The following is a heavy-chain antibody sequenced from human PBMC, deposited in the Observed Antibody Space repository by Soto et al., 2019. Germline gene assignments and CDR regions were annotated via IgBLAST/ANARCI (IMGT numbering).Heavy chain of an antibody. J-gene: IGHJ4*02. CDR3: ALSPAY. CDR2: ISYDGSNK. V-gene: IGHV3-30-3*01. Sequence: GGSLRLSCAASGFTFSSYAMHWVRQAPGKGLEWVAVISYDGSNKYYADSVKGRFTISRDNSKNTLYLQMNSLRAEDTAVYYCALSPAYWGQGTLVTVSS. CDR1: GFTFSSYA.